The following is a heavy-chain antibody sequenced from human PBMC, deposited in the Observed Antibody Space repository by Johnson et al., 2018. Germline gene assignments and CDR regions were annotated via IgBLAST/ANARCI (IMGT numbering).Heavy chain of an antibody. CDR3: ARGLSYDFLVGMDV. D-gene: IGHD3-3*01. CDR1: GGTFSSYA. V-gene: IGHV1-69*01. Sequence: QVQLVESGAEVKKPGSSVKVSCQASGGTFSSYAIRWVRQAPGHGLEGMGWIIPIFGTANYAHKFQGRVTITAEETPSTAYMELSSLGSEDTAVYYCARGLSYDFLVGMDVWGQGTTVTVSS. CDR2: IIPIFGTA. J-gene: IGHJ6*02.